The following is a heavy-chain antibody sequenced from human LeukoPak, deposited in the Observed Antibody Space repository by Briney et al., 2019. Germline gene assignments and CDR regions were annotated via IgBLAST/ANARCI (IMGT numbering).Heavy chain of an antibody. D-gene: IGHD1-1*01. V-gene: IGHV3-49*03. Sequence: GGSLRLSCTASGFTFGDYAMSWIRQSPGKGLEWVGFIRSKAYGETADYAASVKGRFTISRDDSKAIAYLQMNSLKTEDTAVYHCTRDRGAYNLYDYWGQGTLVTVSS. CDR2: IRSKAYGETA. J-gene: IGHJ4*02. CDR1: GFTFGDYA. CDR3: TRDRGAYNLYDY.